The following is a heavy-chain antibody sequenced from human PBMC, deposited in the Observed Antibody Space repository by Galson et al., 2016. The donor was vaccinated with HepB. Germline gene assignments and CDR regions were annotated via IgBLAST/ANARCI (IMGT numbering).Heavy chain of an antibody. V-gene: IGHV3-30*18. J-gene: IGHJ4*02. CDR3: ANMKKTSPYCSGTNCFSRLWGPPFDY. D-gene: IGHD2-2*01. Sequence: SLRLSCAASGFIFSNYGMHWVRQAPGKGLEWVAVISYDGSFKYYADAVNGRFTISRDNSRSTLYLQMNSLRTEDTDVYYCANMKKTSPYCSGTNCFSRLWGPPFDYWGQGTLVTISS. CDR2: ISYDGSFK. CDR1: GFIFSNYG.